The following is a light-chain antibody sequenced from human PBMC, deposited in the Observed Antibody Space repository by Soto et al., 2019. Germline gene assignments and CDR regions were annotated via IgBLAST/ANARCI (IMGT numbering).Light chain of an antibody. CDR3: CSFAGSYTLSV. CDR2: DVS. CDR1: SSDVGGYSY. V-gene: IGLV2-11*01. Sequence: QSALTQPRSVSGSPGQSVTISCTGTSSDVGGYSYVSWFQQHPDKAPKLMIYDVSKRPSGVPDRFSGSKSGNTASLTISGLQAEDEADYYCCSFAGSYTLSVFGTGTKLTVL. J-gene: IGLJ1*01.